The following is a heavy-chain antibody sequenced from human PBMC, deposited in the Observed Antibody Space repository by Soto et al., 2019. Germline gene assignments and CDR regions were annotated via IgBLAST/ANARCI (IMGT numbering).Heavy chain of an antibody. CDR1: GGSISSSSYY. D-gene: IGHD2-15*01. Sequence: SETGSLTCTVSGGSISSSSYYWGWIRQPPGKGLEWIGSIYYSGSTYYNPSLKSRVTISVDTSKNQSSLKLSSVTAADTAVYYCARSTCSGGSCYSGENDYYYYYYGMDVWGQGTTVT. V-gene: IGHV4-39*01. CDR3: ARSTCSGGSCYSGENDYYYYYYGMDV. CDR2: IYYSGST. J-gene: IGHJ6*02.